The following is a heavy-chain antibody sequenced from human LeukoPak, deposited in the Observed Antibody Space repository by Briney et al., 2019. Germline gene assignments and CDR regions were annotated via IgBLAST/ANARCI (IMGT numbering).Heavy chain of an antibody. J-gene: IGHJ4*02. V-gene: IGHV3-7*01. CDR1: GFTFSSYW. Sequence: RGSLRLSCAASGFTFSSYWMSWVRQAPGKGLEWVANIKQDGSEKYYVDSVKGRFTISRDNAKNSLYLQMNSLRAEDTAVYYCARVWLWFGEHPLDYWGQGTLVTVSS. CDR2: IKQDGSEK. D-gene: IGHD3-10*01. CDR3: ARVWLWFGEHPLDY.